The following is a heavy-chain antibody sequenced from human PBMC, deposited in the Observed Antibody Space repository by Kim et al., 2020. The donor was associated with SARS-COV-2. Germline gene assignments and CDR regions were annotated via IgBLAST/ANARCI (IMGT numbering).Heavy chain of an antibody. V-gene: IGHV3-30*04. D-gene: IGHD4-17*01. Sequence: GGSLRLSCAASGFTFSSYAMHWVRQAPGKGLEWVAVISYDGSNKYYVDSVKGRFTISRDNSKNTLYLQMNSLRAEDTAVYYCARQYGDYGRDAFDIWGQGTMVTVSS. CDR1: GFTFSSYA. CDR3: ARQYGDYGRDAFDI. CDR2: ISYDGSNK. J-gene: IGHJ3*02.